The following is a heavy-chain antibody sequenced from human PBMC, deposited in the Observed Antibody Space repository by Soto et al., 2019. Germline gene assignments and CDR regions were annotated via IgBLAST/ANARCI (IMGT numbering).Heavy chain of an antibody. CDR1: GGTSTRYA. J-gene: IGHJ4*02. V-gene: IGHV1-69*06. D-gene: IGHD3-3*01. Sequence: ERLVQSGAEVRQPGSSVKVSCKVTGGTSTRYAINWVRQAPGQGLEWMGGIVPMFGTSKYAQKFQGRVTITADTSTNIAYMELRSLRSEDTAVYYCNRGSEYDFWSGYLWGQGTLVSVSS. CDR3: NRGSEYDFWSGYL. CDR2: IVPMFGTS.